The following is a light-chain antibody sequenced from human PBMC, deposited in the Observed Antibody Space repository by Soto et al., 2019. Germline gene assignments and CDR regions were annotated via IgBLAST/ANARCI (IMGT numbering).Light chain of an antibody. CDR2: DVS. V-gene: IGLV2-14*03. J-gene: IGLJ2*01. Sequence: QSALTQPASVSGSPGQSITISCTGTSSDVGGYNYVSWYQHHPGKAPKLMIYDVSNRPSGVSNRFSGSKFGNTASLTISGLQAEDEADYYCSSYTSSSTLVFGGGTKLTVL. CDR3: SSYTSSSTLV. CDR1: SSDVGGYNY.